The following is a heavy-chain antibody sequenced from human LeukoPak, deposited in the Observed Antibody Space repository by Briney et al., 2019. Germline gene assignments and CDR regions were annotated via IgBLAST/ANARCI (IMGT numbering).Heavy chain of an antibody. CDR1: GGSISNYF. J-gene: IGHJ5*02. Sequence: PSETLSLTCSVSGGSISNYFWSWIRQPAGKGLEWIERIYSSGSTNYNPSLKSRVTMTADTSKNEFSLKLTSVTAADTAIYYCTKDTGGNYLDWFDPWGQGTLVTVSS. V-gene: IGHV4-4*07. CDR3: TKDTGGNYLDWFDP. D-gene: IGHD1-7*01. CDR2: IYSSGST.